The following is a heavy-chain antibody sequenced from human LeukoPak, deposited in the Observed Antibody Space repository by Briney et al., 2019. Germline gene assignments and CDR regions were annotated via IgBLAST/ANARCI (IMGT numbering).Heavy chain of an antibody. CDR2: ISGSGGST. J-gene: IGHJ1*01. Sequence: PGGSLRLSCAASGFTFSSYGMSWVRQAPGKGLEWVSAISGSGGSTYYADSVKGRFTISRDNSKNTLYLQMNSLRAEDTAVYYCAKDSSSWYVVGIDEYFQHWGQGTLVTVSS. V-gene: IGHV3-23*01. CDR3: AKDSSSWYVVGIDEYFQH. CDR1: GFTFSSYG. D-gene: IGHD6-13*01.